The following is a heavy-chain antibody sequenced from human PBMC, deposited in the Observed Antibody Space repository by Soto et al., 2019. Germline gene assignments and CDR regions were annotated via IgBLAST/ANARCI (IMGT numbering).Heavy chain of an antibody. CDR3: ARWTAYSSSSPWFDP. V-gene: IGHV1-3*01. CDR2: INAGNGNT. D-gene: IGHD6-6*01. CDR1: GYTFTSYA. J-gene: IGHJ5*02. Sequence: ASVKVSCKASGYTFTSYAMHWVRQAPGQRLEWMGWINAGNGNTKYSQKFQGRVTITRDTSASTAYMELSSLRSEDTAVYYCARWTAYSSSSPWFDPWGQGTLVTVSS.